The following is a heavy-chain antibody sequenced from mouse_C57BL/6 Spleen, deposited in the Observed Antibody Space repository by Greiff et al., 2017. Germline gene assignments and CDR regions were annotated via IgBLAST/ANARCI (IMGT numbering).Heavy chain of an antibody. CDR1: GFTFSDYG. Sequence: DVKLVESGGGLVKPGGSLKLSCAASGFTFSDYGMHWVRQAPEKGLEWVAYISSGSSTIYYADTVKGRFTISIDNAKNTLFLQMTSLRAEDTAMYYCARYYYCSSYGYFDFWGTGTTVTVSS. V-gene: IGHV5-17*01. J-gene: IGHJ1*03. CDR2: ISSGSSTI. D-gene: IGHD1-1*01. CDR3: ARYYYCSSYGYFDF.